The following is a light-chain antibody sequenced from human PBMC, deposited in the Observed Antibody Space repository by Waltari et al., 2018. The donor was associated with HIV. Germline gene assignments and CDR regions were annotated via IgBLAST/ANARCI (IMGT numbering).Light chain of an antibody. Sequence: QSVLTQPPSASGTPGQRVIISCSGSSFNIGRNFVSWYQQLPGTAPKVLIFRDNQRPSGCPDRFSGSKSGASASLAISGLRSEDEADYYCAAWDDSLRGSYVFGPGTKVTVL. V-gene: IGLV1-47*01. J-gene: IGLJ1*01. CDR3: AAWDDSLRGSYV. CDR2: RDN. CDR1: SFNIGRNF.